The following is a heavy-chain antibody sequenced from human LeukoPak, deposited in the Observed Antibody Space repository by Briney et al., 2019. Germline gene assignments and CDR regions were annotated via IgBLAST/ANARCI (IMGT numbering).Heavy chain of an antibody. CDR2: INPSGGST. V-gene: IGHV1-46*01. CDR1: GGTFSSYA. D-gene: IGHD4/OR15-4a*01. Sequence: ASVKVSCKASGGTFSSYAISWVRQAPGQGLEWMGIINPSGGSTSYAQKFQGRVTMTRDTSTSTVYMELSSLRSEDTAVYYCARRMVDRVWYFDLWGRGTLVTVSS. CDR3: ARRMVDRVWYFDL. J-gene: IGHJ2*01.